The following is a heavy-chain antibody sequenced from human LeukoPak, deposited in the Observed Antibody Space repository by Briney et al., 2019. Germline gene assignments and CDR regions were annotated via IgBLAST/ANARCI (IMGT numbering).Heavy chain of an antibody. CDR3: ARDLEYGGADDY. V-gene: IGHV1-2*06. D-gene: IGHD3-16*01. Sequence: ASVKVSCKASGYTSTGYYLHWVRQAPGQGLEWMGRINPNSGGTNCAQKFQGRVTMTRDTSISTGYMELSRLRSDDTAVYYCARDLEYGGADDYWGQGTLVTVSS. CDR1: GYTSTGYY. J-gene: IGHJ4*02. CDR2: INPNSGGT.